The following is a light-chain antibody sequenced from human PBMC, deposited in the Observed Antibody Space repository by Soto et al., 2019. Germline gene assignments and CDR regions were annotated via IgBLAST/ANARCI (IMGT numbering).Light chain of an antibody. CDR3: AAWDDSLNGLYV. V-gene: IGLV1-44*01. Sequence: QLVLTQPPSASGTPGQRVTISCSGSSSNIGSNTVNWYQQLPGTAPKLLIYSNNQRPSGVPDRFSGSKSGTSASLAISRLQSEDGTDYYCAAWDDSLNGLYVFGTGTKLTVL. CDR2: SNN. CDR1: SSNIGSNT. J-gene: IGLJ1*01.